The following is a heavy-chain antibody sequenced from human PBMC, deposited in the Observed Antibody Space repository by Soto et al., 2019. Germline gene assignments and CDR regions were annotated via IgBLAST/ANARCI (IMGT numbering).Heavy chain of an antibody. CDR3: ARVQDY. D-gene: IGHD1-1*01. Sequence: SEALSLTCSVSGGSISNSYWSWIRQPPGKGLEWIGYMFYSGSSTNYNPSLKSRVTISVDTSKNQFSLKLSSVTAAVTAVYYCARVQDYWGQGILVTVSS. V-gene: IGHV4-59*08. J-gene: IGHJ4*02. CDR1: GGSISNSY. CDR2: MFYSGSST.